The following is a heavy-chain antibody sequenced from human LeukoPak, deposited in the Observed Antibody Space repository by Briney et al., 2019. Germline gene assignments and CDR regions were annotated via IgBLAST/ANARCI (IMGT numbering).Heavy chain of an antibody. J-gene: IGHJ4*02. Sequence: GGSLRLSCAASGFTFSSYAMSWVRQAPGKGLEWVSSISSSSSYIYYADSVKGRFTISRDNAKNSLYLQMNSLRAEDTAVYYCARDTWGGSGLDYWGQGTLVTVSS. V-gene: IGHV3-21*01. CDR2: ISSSSSYI. CDR3: ARDTWGGSGLDY. D-gene: IGHD6-19*01. CDR1: GFTFSSYA.